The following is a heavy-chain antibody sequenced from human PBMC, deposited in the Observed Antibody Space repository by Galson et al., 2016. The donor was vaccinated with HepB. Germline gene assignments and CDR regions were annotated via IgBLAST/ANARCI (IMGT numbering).Heavy chain of an antibody. V-gene: IGHV3-30*03. D-gene: IGHD6-19*01. CDR1: GFTFSSYG. CDR2: ISYDGSNK. Sequence: SLRLSCAASGFTFSSYGMHWVRQAPGKELEWVAVISYDGSNKYYADSVKGRFTISRDNAKNSLYLQMNSLRAEDTALYYCARRSGWSWTPAYYFDYWGQGTLVTVSS. CDR3: ARRSGWSWTPAYYFDY. J-gene: IGHJ4*02.